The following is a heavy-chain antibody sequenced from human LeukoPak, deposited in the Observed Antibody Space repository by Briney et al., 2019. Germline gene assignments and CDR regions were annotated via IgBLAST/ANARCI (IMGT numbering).Heavy chain of an antibody. V-gene: IGHV3-74*01. CDR2: INSDGSST. CDR3: ARRSMSYFDY. Sequence: GGSLRLSCAASGFTFRSYWMHWVRQAPGKGLVGVSRINSDGSSTSYADSVMGRFTISRDNAKNTLYLQINSLRAEDTALYYCARRSMSYFDYWGQGTLVTVSS. D-gene: IGHD6-6*01. J-gene: IGHJ4*02. CDR1: GFTFRSYW.